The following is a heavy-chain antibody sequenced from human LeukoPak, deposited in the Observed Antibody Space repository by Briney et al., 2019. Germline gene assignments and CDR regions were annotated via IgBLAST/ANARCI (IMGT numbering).Heavy chain of an antibody. CDR3: ARGPDYYDGIGYYSTN. CDR1: GFTFSRYS. CDR2: ISSSSAYI. J-gene: IGHJ4*02. D-gene: IGHD3-22*01. Sequence: GGALRLSCAASGFTFSRYSMNWVRQAPGEGLEWVSSISSSSAYIYYADSMKGRFTISRDNAENSLYLQMNSLRAEDTAVYYCARGPDYYDGIGYYSTNWGQGTLVTVSS. V-gene: IGHV3-21*01.